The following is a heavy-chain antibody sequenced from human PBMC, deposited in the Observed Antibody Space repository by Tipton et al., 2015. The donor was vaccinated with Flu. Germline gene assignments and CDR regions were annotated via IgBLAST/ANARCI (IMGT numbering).Heavy chain of an antibody. CDR1: GDSIRSSVYY. J-gene: IGHJ4*02. CDR3: ARLTYYYGSGTSDY. V-gene: IGHV4-38-2*01. CDR2: ISHSGST. Sequence: LRLSCAVSGDSIRSSVYYLGWIRLPPGKGLEWIGSISHSGSTYYSPSLKSRVTISVDTSKTQFSLKLSSVTAADTAVYYCARLTYYYGSGTSDYWGQGTLVTVSS. D-gene: IGHD3-10*01.